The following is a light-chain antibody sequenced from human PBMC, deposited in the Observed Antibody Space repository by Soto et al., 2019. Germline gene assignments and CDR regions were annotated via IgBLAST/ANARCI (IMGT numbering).Light chain of an antibody. V-gene: IGLV2-8*01. CDR2: EVN. CDR1: SSDFGGYNS. J-gene: IGLJ1*01. CDR3: SSYAGNNRG. Sequence: QSALTQPPSASGSPGQSVTISCTGTSSDFGGYNSVSWYQQHPGKAPKLMIYEVNKRPSGVPDRFSGSKSGNTASLTVSGLRAEDEADYYCSSYAGNNRGFGTGTKLTVL.